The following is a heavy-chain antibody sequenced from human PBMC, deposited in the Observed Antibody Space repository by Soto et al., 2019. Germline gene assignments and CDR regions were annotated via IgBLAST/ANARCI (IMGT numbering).Heavy chain of an antibody. Sequence: QVQLHESGPALVKPSETLSLTCTVSGASVSSGNYYWSWIRQPPGKGLECIGYISYSGSTNYNPSLKSRVTISIDTSKNQFSLKLSSVTAADTAVYYCARGSGSYYAYWGQGTLVTVSS. CDR3: ARGSGSYYAY. V-gene: IGHV4-61*01. CDR1: GASVSSGNYY. D-gene: IGHD1-26*01. J-gene: IGHJ4*02. CDR2: ISYSGST.